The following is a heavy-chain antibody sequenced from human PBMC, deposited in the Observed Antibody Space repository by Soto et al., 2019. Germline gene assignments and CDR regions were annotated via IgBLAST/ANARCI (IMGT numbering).Heavy chain of an antibody. CDR2: IFSNDEK. CDR1: GFSLSNARMG. J-gene: IGHJ6*02. D-gene: IGHD3-10*01. V-gene: IGHV2-26*01. Sequence: SGPTLVNPTETLTLTCTVSGFSLSNARMGVSWIRQPPGKALEWLAHIFSNDEKSYSTSLKSRLTISKDTSKSQVVLTMTNMDPVDTATYYCARMWFGELDYYYYGMDVWGQGTTVTVSS. CDR3: ARMWFGELDYYYYGMDV.